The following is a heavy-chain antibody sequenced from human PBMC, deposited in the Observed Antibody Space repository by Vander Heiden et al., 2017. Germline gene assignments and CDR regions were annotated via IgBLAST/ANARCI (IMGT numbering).Heavy chain of an antibody. CDR1: GFSLSSHS. D-gene: IGHD5-18*01. CDR2: ISSSSSYI. V-gene: IGHV3-21*02. CDR3: ARGIEGYSCVFDS. J-gene: IGHJ4*02. Sequence: EVQLVESGGGLVKSGGSLRLSCAASGFSLSSHSMNWVRQAPGKGLEWVSSISSSSSYIYYADSVKGRFTVSRDNARKSLVLEMNSLRTEDTALYYCARGIEGYSCVFDSWGQGTLVTVSS.